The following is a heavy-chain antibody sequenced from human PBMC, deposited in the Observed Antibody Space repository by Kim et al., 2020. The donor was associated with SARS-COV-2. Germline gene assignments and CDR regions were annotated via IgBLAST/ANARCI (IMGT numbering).Heavy chain of an antibody. J-gene: IGHJ4*02. V-gene: IGHV3-74*01. Sequence: ADSGKGRFTSSTDNAKSTLYLQMNSLRAEETAVYYCTRDPDYSKGASFDYWGQGTLVTVSS. D-gene: IGHD4-4*01. CDR3: TRDPDYSKGASFDY.